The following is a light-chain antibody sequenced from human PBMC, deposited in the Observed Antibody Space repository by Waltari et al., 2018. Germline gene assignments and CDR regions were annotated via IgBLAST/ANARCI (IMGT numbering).Light chain of an antibody. CDR3: QAWDSSTAV. J-gene: IGLJ2*01. Sequence: SYELTQPPSVSVSPGQTASITCSGDKLGDKYACWYQQKPGQSPVLVIYQGSQRPSGIPERFSGSNSGNTDTLTISGTQAMDEADYYCQAWDSSTAVFGGGTKLTVL. CDR2: QGS. CDR1: KLGDKY. V-gene: IGLV3-1*01.